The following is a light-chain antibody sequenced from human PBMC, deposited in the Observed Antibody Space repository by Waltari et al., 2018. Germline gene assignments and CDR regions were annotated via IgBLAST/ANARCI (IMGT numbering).Light chain of an antibody. Sequence: SSELTQDPAVSVALGQTVRITCQGDSLRGYFASWYQQKPGQAPLLVIYGKDSRPAGSPDRFSGSSSGNTASLTITGAQAEDEADYYCNSRDRSGNHLGVFGTGTKVTVL. CDR3: NSRDRSGNHLGV. CDR2: GKD. CDR1: SLRGYF. J-gene: IGLJ1*01. V-gene: IGLV3-19*01.